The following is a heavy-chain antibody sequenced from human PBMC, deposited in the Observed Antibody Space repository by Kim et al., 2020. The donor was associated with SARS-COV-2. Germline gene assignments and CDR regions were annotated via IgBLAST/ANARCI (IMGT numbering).Heavy chain of an antibody. V-gene: IGHV3-49*02. D-gene: IGHD6-19*01. J-gene: IGHJ4*02. Sequence: GGTTDSAASVKGRFTISRDDSKSIDYLQMNSLKTEDTAVYYCTSSGSSGWIRFDYWGQGTLVTVSS. CDR3: TSSGSSGWIRFDY. CDR2: GGTT.